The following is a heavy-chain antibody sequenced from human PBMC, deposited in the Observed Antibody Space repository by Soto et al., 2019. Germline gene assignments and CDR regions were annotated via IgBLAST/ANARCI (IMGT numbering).Heavy chain of an antibody. V-gene: IGHV4-30-4*01. CDR1: GGSISSGDYY. Sequence: QVQLQESGPGLVKPSQTLSLTCTVSGGSISSGDYYWSWIRQPPGKGLEWIGSIYYSGSTYYNPSLKCRVTISVDTSKNPCSLKLNSVTAADTAVYSCASRHRSPYFDYWGQGTLVTVSS. CDR3: ASRHRSPYFDY. D-gene: IGHD6-13*01. J-gene: IGHJ4*02. CDR2: IYYSGST.